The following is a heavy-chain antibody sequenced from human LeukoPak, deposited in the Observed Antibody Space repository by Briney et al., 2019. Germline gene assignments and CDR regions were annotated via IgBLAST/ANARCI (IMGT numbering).Heavy chain of an antibody. CDR3: ARSLGYSYGYVFDY. J-gene: IGHJ4*02. CDR1: GFTFSSYS. Sequence: AGGSLRLSCAASGFTFSSYSMNWVRQAPGKGLEWVSSISSSSSYIYYADSVKGRFTISRDNAKNSLYLQMNSLRAEDTAVYYGARSLGYSYGYVFDYWGQGTLVTVSS. V-gene: IGHV3-21*01. CDR2: ISSSSSYI. D-gene: IGHD5-18*01.